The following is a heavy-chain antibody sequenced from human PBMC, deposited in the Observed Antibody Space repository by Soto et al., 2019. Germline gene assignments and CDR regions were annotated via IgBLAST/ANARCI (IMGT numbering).Heavy chain of an antibody. V-gene: IGHV3-23*01. CDR1: GFTFSSYA. CDR2: ISGSGGST. D-gene: IGHD3-10*01. CDR3: AKAPTNYGSGSYYYY. Sequence: EVQLLESGGGLVQPGGSLRLCCAASGFTFSSYAMSWVRQAPGKGLEWVSAISGSGGSTYYADSVKGRFTISRDNSKNTLYLQMNSLRAEDTAVYYCAKAPTNYGSGSYYYYWGQGTLVTVSS. J-gene: IGHJ4*02.